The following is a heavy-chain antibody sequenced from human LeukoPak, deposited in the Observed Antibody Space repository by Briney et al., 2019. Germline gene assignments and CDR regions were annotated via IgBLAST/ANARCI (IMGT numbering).Heavy chain of an antibody. CDR1: GYTFTSYG. CDR3: AGLIGGSGSYYLEY. D-gene: IGHD3-10*01. CDR2: ISAYNGNT. J-gene: IGHJ4*02. Sequence: ASVKVSCKASGYTFTSYGISWVRQAPGQGLEWMGWISAYNGNTNYAQKLQGRVTMTTDTSTSTAYMELRSLRSDDTAVYYCAGLIGGSGSYYLEYWGQGTLVTVSS. V-gene: IGHV1-18*01.